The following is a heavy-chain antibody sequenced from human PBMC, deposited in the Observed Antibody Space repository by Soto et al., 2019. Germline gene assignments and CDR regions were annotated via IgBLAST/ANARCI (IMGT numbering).Heavy chain of an antibody. V-gene: IGHV4-59*01. CDR3: ARDSGYGVDWFDP. J-gene: IGHJ5*02. D-gene: IGHD5-12*01. CDR2: IYYSGST. Sequence: SETLSLTCTVSGGSISSYYWSWIRQPPGKGLEWIGYIYYSGSTNYNPSLKSRVTISVDTSKNQFSLKLSSVTAADTAVYYCARDSGYGVDWFDPWGQGTLVTVSS. CDR1: GGSISSYY.